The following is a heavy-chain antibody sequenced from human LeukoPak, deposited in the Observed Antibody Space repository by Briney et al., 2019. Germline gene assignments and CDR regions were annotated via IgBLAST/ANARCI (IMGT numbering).Heavy chain of an antibody. J-gene: IGHJ4*02. CDR2: VYNDGSGT. Sequence: PGGSLRLSCAASGFIFSNYWMHWVRHVPGKGLVWVSRVYNDGSGTNYADSVKGRFTISRDNAKNTVYLQMNSLRDEDTAVYYCARSQRGYSYGEHWGQGTPVTVSS. CDR1: GFIFSNYW. V-gene: IGHV3-74*01. D-gene: IGHD5-18*01. CDR3: ARSQRGYSYGEH.